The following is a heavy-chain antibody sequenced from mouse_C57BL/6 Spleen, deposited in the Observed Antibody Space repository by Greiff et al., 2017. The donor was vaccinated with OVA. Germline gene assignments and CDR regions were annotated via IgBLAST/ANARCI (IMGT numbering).Heavy chain of an antibody. V-gene: IGHV1-69*01. CDR2: IDPSDSYT. D-gene: IGHD1-1*01. CDR1: GYTFTSYW. J-gene: IGHJ3*01. CDR3: ARCGGTTVVEGAWFAY. Sequence: QVQLKQPGAELVMPGASVKLSCKASGYTFTSYWMHWVKQRPGQGLEWIGEIDPSDSYTNYNQKFKGKSTLTVDKSSSTAYMQLSSLTSEDSAVYYCARCGGTTVVEGAWFAYWGQGTLVTVSA.